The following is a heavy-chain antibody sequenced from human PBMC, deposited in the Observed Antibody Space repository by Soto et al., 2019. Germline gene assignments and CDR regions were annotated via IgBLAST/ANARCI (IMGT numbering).Heavy chain of an antibody. D-gene: IGHD2-15*01. CDR3: ARDGQYCSGGSCYPYYFDY. Sequence: ASVKVSCKASGYTFTSYGISWVRQAPGQGLEWMGWISAYNGNTNHAQKLQGRVTMTTDTSTSTAYMELRSLRSDDTAVYYCARDGQYCSGGSCYPYYFDYWGQGTLVTVSS. CDR2: ISAYNGNT. J-gene: IGHJ4*02. V-gene: IGHV1-18*04. CDR1: GYTFTSYG.